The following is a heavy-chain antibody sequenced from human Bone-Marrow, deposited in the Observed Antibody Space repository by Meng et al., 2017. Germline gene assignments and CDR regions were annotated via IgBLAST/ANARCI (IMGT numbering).Heavy chain of an antibody. V-gene: IGHV3-33*01. CDR2: IWYDGSNK. D-gene: IGHD6-6*01. CDR3: ARETPIEYSSSSRGFGYYYGMDV. CDR1: GFTFSSYG. J-gene: IGHJ6*02. Sequence: GSLRLSCAASGFTFSSYGMHWVRQAPGKGLEWVAVIWYDGSNKYYADSVKGRFTISRDNSKNTLYPQMNSLRAEDMAVYYCARETPIEYSSSSRGFGYYYGMDVWGQGTRVTVSS.